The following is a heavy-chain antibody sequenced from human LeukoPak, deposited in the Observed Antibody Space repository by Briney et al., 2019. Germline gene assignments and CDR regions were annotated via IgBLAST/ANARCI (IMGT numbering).Heavy chain of an antibody. V-gene: IGHV1-2*02. Sequence: ASVKVSCKASGYTFTSYYMHWVRQAPGQGLEWMGWINPNSGGTNYAQKFQGRVTMTRDTSISTAYMELSRLRSDDTAVYYCARPRTRIAAAGTSTNWFDPWGQGTLVTVSS. J-gene: IGHJ5*02. CDR1: GYTFTSYY. CDR2: INPNSGGT. D-gene: IGHD6-13*01. CDR3: ARPRTRIAAAGTSTNWFDP.